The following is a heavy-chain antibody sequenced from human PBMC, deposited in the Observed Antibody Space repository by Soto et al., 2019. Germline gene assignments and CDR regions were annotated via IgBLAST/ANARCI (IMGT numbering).Heavy chain of an antibody. V-gene: IGHV4-30-2*01. J-gene: IGHJ4*02. CDR3: ARGGGSDSFDY. D-gene: IGHD1-26*01. CDR2: INHLETT. Sequence: SETLSLTCTVSGASITFGGYSWSWIRQTPGKGLEWIGYINHLETTFYNPSFESRLTLSIDRAKSQFSLKLHSMSAADRAVYFCARGGGSDSFDYWGQGILVTVSS. CDR1: GASITFGGYS.